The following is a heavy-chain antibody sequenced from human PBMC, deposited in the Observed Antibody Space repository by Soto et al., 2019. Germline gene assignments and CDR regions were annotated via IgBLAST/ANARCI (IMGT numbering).Heavy chain of an antibody. CDR2: ISSSSSYT. CDR1: GFTFSDYY. J-gene: IGHJ4*02. D-gene: IGHD3-10*01. Sequence: PGGTLRLSCAASGFTFSDYYMSWIRQAPGKGLEWVSYISSSSSYTNYADSVKGRFTISRDNAKNSLYLQMNSLRAEDTAVYYCARVSGVSKYYIDYWDQGTLVTVST. CDR3: ARVSGVSKYYIDY. V-gene: IGHV3-11*03.